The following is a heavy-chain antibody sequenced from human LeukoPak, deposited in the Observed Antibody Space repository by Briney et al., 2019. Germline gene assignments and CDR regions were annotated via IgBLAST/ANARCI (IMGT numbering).Heavy chain of an antibody. CDR3: AREGGPLLRYFDWLS. V-gene: IGHV1-2*02. CDR1: GYTFTGYY. J-gene: IGHJ4*02. Sequence: ASVKVSCKASGYTFTGYYIHWVRQAPGQGLEWMGWINPNSGGTNYAQKFQGRVTMTRDTSISTAYMELSRLRSDDTAVYYCAREGGPLLRYFDWLSWGQGTLVTVSS. D-gene: IGHD3-9*01. CDR2: INPNSGGT.